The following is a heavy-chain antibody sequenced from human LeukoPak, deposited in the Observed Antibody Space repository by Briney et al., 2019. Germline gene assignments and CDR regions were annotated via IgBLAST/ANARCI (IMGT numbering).Heavy chain of an antibody. D-gene: IGHD2-2*01. CDR3: AKGGYCSSTSCYVGWFDP. CDR1: GFTFSSYA. CDR2: IRSSGGST. V-gene: IGHV3-23*01. Sequence: QPGGSLRLSCAASGFTFSSYAMSWVRQAPGKGLEWVSAIRSSGGSTYYAASVKGRFTISRDNSKNTLFLQMNSLRAEDTAVYYCAKGGYCSSTSCYVGWFDPWGQGTLVTVSS. J-gene: IGHJ5*02.